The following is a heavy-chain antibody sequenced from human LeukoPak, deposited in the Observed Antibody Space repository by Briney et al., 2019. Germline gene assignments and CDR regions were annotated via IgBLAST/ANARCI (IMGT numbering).Heavy chain of an antibody. CDR3: ARGHHDSSGYPIRSLDY. CDR1: GFTFSSYA. V-gene: IGHV3-64*01. Sequence: GGPLRLSWAASGFTFSSYAMHWVRQARGKGLEYVSAISINGGSTYYANSVKGRFTTSRDNSKNTLYLQMGSLRAGDMAVYYCARGHHDSSGYPIRSLDYWGQGTLVTVSS. J-gene: IGHJ4*02. CDR2: ISINGGST. D-gene: IGHD3-22*01.